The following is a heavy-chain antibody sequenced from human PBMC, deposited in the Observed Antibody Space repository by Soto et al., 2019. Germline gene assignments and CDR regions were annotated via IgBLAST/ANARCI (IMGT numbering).Heavy chain of an antibody. V-gene: IGHV3-15*01. J-gene: IGHJ4*02. CDR1: GFTFTNAW. D-gene: IGHD3-3*01. CDR2: IKRETDGGTT. CDR3: TTDYTIAVFAVVTRMGY. Sequence: PGGSLRLSCAASGFTFTNAWMSWVRQAPGKGLEWIGLIKRETDGGTTENAAPVKGRFTISRDDSKNTLYLQMNSLKTEDTALYYCTTDYTIAVFAVVTRMGYWGQGTLVTVSS.